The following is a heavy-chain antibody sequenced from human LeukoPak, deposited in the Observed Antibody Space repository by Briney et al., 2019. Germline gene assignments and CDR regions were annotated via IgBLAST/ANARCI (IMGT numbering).Heavy chain of an antibody. D-gene: IGHD5-18*01. J-gene: IGHJ4*02. Sequence: ASVKVSCKASGYTFTDYYIHWVRQAPGQGLEWMGWINPNSGGTNYAQKFQGRVTVTRDTSISTAYMELSSLRPDDTALYYCARDQVHGTRSGVDPGPIDYWGQGTLVTVSS. V-gene: IGHV1-2*02. CDR3: ARDQVHGTRSGVDPGPIDY. CDR2: INPNSGGT. CDR1: GYTFTDYY.